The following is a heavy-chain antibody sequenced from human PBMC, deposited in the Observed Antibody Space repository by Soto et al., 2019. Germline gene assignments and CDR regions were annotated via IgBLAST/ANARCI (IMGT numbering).Heavy chain of an antibody. CDR1: AYSFTTYH. CDR2: INPDAGAT. V-gene: IGHV1-46*01. CDR3: ARGDIVLVPASEGNWFDP. Sequence: ASVKVSCKVSAYSFTTYHIHWVRQAPGQGLEWMGLINPDAGATQYAQRFQGRLRLTSDTSTSTVYMELRSLRFDDTAVYYCARGDIVLVPASEGNWFDPWGQGTLVTVSS. D-gene: IGHD2-2*01. J-gene: IGHJ5*02.